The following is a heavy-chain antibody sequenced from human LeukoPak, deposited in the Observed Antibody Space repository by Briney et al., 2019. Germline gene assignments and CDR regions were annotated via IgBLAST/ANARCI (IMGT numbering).Heavy chain of an antibody. Sequence: ASVKVSCKASGYTFTSYSMNWVRQAPGQGLEWLGWINTNTGNPTYAQGFTGRFVFSLDTSVNTAYLQISSLKAEDTAVYYCARVVHPYDYESSGLTYNAFDIWGQGTMVTVSS. D-gene: IGHD3-22*01. J-gene: IGHJ3*02. CDR2: INTNTGNP. V-gene: IGHV7-4-1*02. CDR1: GYTFTSYS. CDR3: ARVVHPYDYESSGLTYNAFDI.